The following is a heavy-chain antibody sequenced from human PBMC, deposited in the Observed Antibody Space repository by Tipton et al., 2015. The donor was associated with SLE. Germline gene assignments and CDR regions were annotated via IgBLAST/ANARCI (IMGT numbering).Heavy chain of an antibody. CDR2: INHSGNT. Sequence: TLSLTCAVYGGSFSAYYWSWIRQSPGKGLEWIGEINHSGNTNFNPSLKSRVTISVDTSKNQFSLKLSSVTAADTAVYYCARDVPGPSDGYYFHYYMDVWGKGTTVTVSS. D-gene: IGHD3-10*02. V-gene: IGHV4-34*01. CDR3: ARDVPGPSDGYYFHYYMDV. CDR1: GGSFSAYY. J-gene: IGHJ6*03.